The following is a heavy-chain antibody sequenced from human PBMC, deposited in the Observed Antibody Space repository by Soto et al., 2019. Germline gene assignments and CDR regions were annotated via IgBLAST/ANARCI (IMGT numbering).Heavy chain of an antibody. D-gene: IGHD3-9*01. J-gene: IGHJ6*02. Sequence: ASVKVSCKASGYTFTSYAMNWVRQATGQGLEWMGWINTNTGNPTYAQGFTGRFVFSLDTSVSTAYLQICSLKAEDTAVYYCARDILTGYFTYYYYYGMDVWGQGTTVTVSS. V-gene: IGHV7-4-1*01. CDR2: INTNTGNP. CDR3: ARDILTGYFTYYYYYGMDV. CDR1: GYTFTSYA.